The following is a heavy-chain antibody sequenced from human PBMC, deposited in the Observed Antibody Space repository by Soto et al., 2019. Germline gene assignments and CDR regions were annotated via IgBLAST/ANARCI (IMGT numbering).Heavy chain of an antibody. D-gene: IGHD3-3*01. J-gene: IGHJ5*02. CDR2: IYYSGST. Sequence: PSETLSLTCTVSGGSISSYYWSWIRQPPGKGLEWIGYIYYSGSTNYNPSLKSRVTISVDTSKNQFSLKLSSVTAADTAVYYCARSPGSITIFGVAPLDWFDPWGQGTLVTVSS. CDR3: ARSPGSITIFGVAPLDWFDP. CDR1: GGSISSYY. V-gene: IGHV4-59*08.